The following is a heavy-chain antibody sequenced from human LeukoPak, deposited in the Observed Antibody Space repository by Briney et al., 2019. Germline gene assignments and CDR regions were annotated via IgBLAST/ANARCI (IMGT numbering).Heavy chain of an antibody. CDR3: ARNREYPRKWGMDV. CDR1: GGTFSSYA. V-gene: IGHV1-69*04. J-gene: IGHJ6*02. D-gene: IGHD3-10*01. Sequence: SVKVSCKASGGTFSSYANSWVRQAPGQGLEWMGRIIPILGIANYAQKFQGRVTITADKSTSTAYMELSSLRSEDTAVYYCARNREYPRKWGMDVWGQGTTVTVSS. CDR2: IIPILGIA.